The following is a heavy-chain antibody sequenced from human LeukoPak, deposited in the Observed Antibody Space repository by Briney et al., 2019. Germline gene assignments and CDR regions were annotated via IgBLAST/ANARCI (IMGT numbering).Heavy chain of an antibody. CDR2: MNPNSGNT. J-gene: IGHJ5*02. V-gene: IGHV1-8*01. D-gene: IGHD4-17*01. Sequence: GASVKVSCKASGYTFTSYDINWVRQATGQGLEWMGWMNPNSGNTGYAQEFQGRVTMTRNTSISTAYMELSSLRSEDTAVYYCARGLLWGFYGDYLNWFDPWGQGTLVTVSS. CDR3: ARGLLWGFYGDYLNWFDP. CDR1: GYTFTSYD.